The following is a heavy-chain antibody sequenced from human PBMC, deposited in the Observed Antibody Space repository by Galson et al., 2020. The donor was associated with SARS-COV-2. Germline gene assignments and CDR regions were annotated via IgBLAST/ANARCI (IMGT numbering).Heavy chain of an antibody. D-gene: IGHD3-22*01. Sequence: SQASETLSLTCAVYGGSFSDYLWSWVRQTPGQGLEWIGEINHSGTTSYNPPLKGRVTIPVDTCKNQFSLRLSSVTAADRGVYYCARGTRDITMIVVVMTSVSSHLDFWGQGTLVTVSS. CDR2: INHSGTT. CDR1: GGSFSDYL. CDR3: ARGTRDITMIVVVMTSVSSHLDF. V-gene: IGHV4-34*01. J-gene: IGHJ4*02.